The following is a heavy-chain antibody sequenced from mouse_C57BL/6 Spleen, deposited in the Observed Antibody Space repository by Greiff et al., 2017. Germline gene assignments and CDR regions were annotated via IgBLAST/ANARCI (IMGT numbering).Heavy chain of an antibody. CDR1: GYAFSSSW. CDR2: IYPGDGDT. Sequence: VQLQQSGPELVKPGASVKISCKASGYAFSSSWMNWVKQRPGKGLEWIGRIYPGDGDTNYNGKFKGKATLTADKSSSTAYMQLSSLTSEDSAVYFCAREGITTVVATEDYWGQGTTLTVSS. J-gene: IGHJ2*01. D-gene: IGHD1-1*01. CDR3: AREGITTVVATEDY. V-gene: IGHV1-82*01.